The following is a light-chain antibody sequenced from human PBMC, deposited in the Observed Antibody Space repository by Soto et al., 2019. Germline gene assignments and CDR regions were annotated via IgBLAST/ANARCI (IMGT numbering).Light chain of an antibody. J-gene: IGKJ1*01. CDR1: QSVSSSY. CDR2: GAS. V-gene: IGKV3-20*01. CDR3: QQNGSSPPWT. Sequence: EIVLTQSPGTLSLSPGERATLSCRASQSVSSSYLAWYQQKPGQAPRLLIYGASSRATGIPDRFSGSGSGTDLPLTISRLEPEDFALYYCQQNGSSPPWTFGQGTKVEIK.